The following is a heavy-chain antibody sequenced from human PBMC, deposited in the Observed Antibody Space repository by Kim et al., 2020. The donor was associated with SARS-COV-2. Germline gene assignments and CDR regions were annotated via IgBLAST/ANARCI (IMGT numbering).Heavy chain of an antibody. CDR3: AARYSSSWGEP. J-gene: IGHJ5*02. CDR2: ISSSGSTI. V-gene: IGHV3-48*03. CDR1: GFTFSSYE. Sequence: GGSLRLSCAASGFTFSSYEMNWVRQAPGKGLEWVSYISSSGSTIYYADSVKGRFTISRDNTKNSLYLQMNSLRAEDTAVYYCAARYSSSWGEPWGQGTLVTVSS. D-gene: IGHD6-13*01.